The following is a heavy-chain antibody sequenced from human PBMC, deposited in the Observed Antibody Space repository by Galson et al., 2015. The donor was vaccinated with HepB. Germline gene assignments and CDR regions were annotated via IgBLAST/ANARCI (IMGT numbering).Heavy chain of an antibody. J-gene: IGHJ4*02. CDR1: GYTFTSSA. Sequence: SVKVSCKASGYTFTSSAMHWVRQAPGQRLEWMGWINAGTGNTKYSQRFQGRVTITRDTSASTAYMELSSLRSEDTAVYYCARGVTEWIQLWLRSFDYWGQGTLVTVSS. CDR3: ARGVTEWIQLWLRSFDY. D-gene: IGHD5-18*01. V-gene: IGHV1-3*01. CDR2: INAGTGNT.